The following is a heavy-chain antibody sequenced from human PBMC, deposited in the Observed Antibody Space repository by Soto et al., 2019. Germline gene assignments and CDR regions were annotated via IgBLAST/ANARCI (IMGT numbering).Heavy chain of an antibody. V-gene: IGHV1-69*01. CDR1: GGTFSSYA. CDR2: IIPIFGTE. CDR3: ARGRIVVVTASPLDY. J-gene: IGHJ4*02. D-gene: IGHD2-21*02. Sequence: QVQLVQSGAEVKKPGSSVKVSCKASGGTFSSYAISWVRQAPGQGLEWMGGIIPIFGTENYAQKFQGRVTITADESTSTAYIELNSLKYEDTAVYSCARGRIVVVTASPLDYWGQGTLVTVSS.